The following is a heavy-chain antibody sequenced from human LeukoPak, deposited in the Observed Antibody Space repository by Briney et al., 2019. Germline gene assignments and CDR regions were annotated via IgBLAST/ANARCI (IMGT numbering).Heavy chain of an antibody. CDR2: IYYSGST. J-gene: IGHJ4*02. CDR1: GGSISSYY. Sequence: PSETLSLTCTVSGGSISSYYWSWIRQPPGKGLEWIGYIYYSGSTNYNPSLKSRVTISVDTSKNQFSLKLSSVTAADTAVYYCARDRGMTIFDYWGQGTLVTVFS. D-gene: IGHD3-10*01. V-gene: IGHV4-59*01. CDR3: ARDRGMTIFDY.